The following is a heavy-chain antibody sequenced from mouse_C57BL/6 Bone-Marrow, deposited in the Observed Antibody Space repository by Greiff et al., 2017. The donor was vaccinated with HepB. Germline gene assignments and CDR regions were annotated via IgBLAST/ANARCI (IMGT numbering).Heavy chain of an antibody. CDR3: ASIYYDYLYAMDY. V-gene: IGHV14-3*01. Sequence: EVQRVESVAELVRPGASVKLSCTASGFNIKNTYMHWVKQRPEQGLEWIGRIDPANGNTKYAPKFQGKATITADTSSNTAYLQLSSLTSEDTAIYYCASIYYDYLYAMDYWGQGTSVTVSS. D-gene: IGHD2-4*01. J-gene: IGHJ4*01. CDR1: GFNIKNTY. CDR2: IDPANGNT.